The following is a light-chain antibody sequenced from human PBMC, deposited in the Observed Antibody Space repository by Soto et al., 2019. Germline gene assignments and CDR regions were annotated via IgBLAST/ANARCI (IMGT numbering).Light chain of an antibody. CDR1: QGINNW. V-gene: IGKV1-12*01. CDR3: QQGNTLPLT. Sequence: DIQMTQSPSSVSASVGDRVTITCRASQGINNWLVWYQQKPGEAPKVLIYDASSLQGGVPSRFSGSGSGTDFTLTISSLQPEDSATYYCQQGNTLPLTFGGGTK. CDR2: DAS. J-gene: IGKJ4*01.